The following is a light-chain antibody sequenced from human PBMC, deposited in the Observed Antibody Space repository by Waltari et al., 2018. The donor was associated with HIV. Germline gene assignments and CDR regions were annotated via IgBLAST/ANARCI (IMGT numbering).Light chain of an antibody. Sequence: EIVLTQSPGTLSLFPGERATLSCRASQNVSTYLAWYQQKPGQAPRLLIYDASNRATGIPARFSGSGSGTDFTLTISSLEPEDFAIYYCQQRSSWPLTFGGGTKVEI. V-gene: IGKV3-11*01. CDR2: DAS. J-gene: IGKJ4*01. CDR1: QNVSTY. CDR3: QQRSSWPLT.